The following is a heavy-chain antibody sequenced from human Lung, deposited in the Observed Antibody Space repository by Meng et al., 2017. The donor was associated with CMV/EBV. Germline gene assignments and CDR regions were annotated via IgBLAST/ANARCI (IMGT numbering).Heavy chain of an antibody. D-gene: IGHD6-13*01. CDR3: ARGGVAEADALGYYGMDG. CDR1: GFTFSGYS. CDR2: IRDTAGTT. V-gene: IGHV3-48*04. Sequence: GGSLRLXCTASGFTFSGYSMHWVRQAPGKGLEWISYIRDTAGTTYYADSVKGRFTIARDNAKSSLLLQMNSLRVEDTAVYYCARGGVAEADALGYYGMDGXGQGXTVTVSS. J-gene: IGHJ6*02.